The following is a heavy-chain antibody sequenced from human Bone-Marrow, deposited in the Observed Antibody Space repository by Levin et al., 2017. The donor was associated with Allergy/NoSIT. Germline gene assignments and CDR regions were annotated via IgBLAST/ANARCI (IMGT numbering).Heavy chain of an antibody. J-gene: IGHJ5*01. CDR1: GFTFRNYA. D-gene: IGHD2-2*01. CDR2: VSYDGTKI. Sequence: GESLKISCAASGFTFRNYAMHWVRQTPGTGLEWVALVSYDGTKIDYADSVKGRFIISRDNSNNRVYLQMSNLRAEDTALYYCARDGCSSTSCYFNSWGQGSLVTVAT. V-gene: IGHV3-30*04. CDR3: ARDGCSSTSCYFNS.